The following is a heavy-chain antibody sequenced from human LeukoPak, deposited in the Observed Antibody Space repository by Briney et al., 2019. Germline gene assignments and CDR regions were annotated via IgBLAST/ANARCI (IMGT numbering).Heavy chain of an antibody. CDR3: ASDYGEGDTGAGAFDI. Sequence: GGSLRLSCAASGFTFSSYGMHWVRQAPGKGLEWVAVISYDGSNKYYADSVKGRFTISRDNSKNTLYLQMNSLRAEDTAVYYCASDYGEGDTGAGAFDIWGQGTMVTVSS. D-gene: IGHD4-17*01. CDR2: ISYDGSNK. CDR1: GFTFSSYG. J-gene: IGHJ3*02. V-gene: IGHV3-30*03.